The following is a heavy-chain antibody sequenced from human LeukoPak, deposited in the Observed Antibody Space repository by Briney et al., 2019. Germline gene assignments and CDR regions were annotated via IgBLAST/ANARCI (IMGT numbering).Heavy chain of an antibody. V-gene: IGHV4-59*01. J-gene: IGHJ6*03. CDR2: IYYSGST. CDR1: GGSISSYY. CDR3: ARGGYYDSSGYYYPPYYYYYYYMDV. Sequence: SETLSLTCTVSGGSISSYYWSWIRQPPGKGLEWVGYIYYSGSTNYNPSLKSRVTISVDTSKNQFSLKLSSVTAADTAVYYCARGGYYDSSGYYYPPYYYYYYYMDVWGKGTTVTVSS. D-gene: IGHD3-22*01.